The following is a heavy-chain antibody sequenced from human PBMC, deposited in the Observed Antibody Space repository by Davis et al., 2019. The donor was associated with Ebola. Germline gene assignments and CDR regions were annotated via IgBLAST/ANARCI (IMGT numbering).Heavy chain of an antibody. CDR1: GFTFSSYA. Sequence: GGSLRLSCAASGFTFSSYAMHWVRQAPGKGLEWVAVISYDGSNKYYADSVKGRFTISRDNSKNTLFLQMNSLRPDDTAVYYCAKEGGSWGQGTLVTVSS. J-gene: IGHJ5*02. CDR3: AKEGGS. CDR2: ISYDGSNK. V-gene: IGHV3-30-3*01. D-gene: IGHD5-12*01.